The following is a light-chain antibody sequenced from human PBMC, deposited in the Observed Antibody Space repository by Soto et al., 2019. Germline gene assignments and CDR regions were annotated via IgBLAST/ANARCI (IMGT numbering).Light chain of an antibody. CDR2: DVS. V-gene: IGLV2-14*01. CDR3: SSYTSSSTLVV. CDR1: SSDVGGYNY. Sequence: QSALTQPASVSGSPGQSITISCTGTSSDVGGYNYVSWYQQHPGKAPKLMIYDVSNRPSGVSNRFSGSKSGNTASLTISGLQAEDEAEYYCSSYTSSSTLVVFGGWTKVTVL. J-gene: IGLJ2*01.